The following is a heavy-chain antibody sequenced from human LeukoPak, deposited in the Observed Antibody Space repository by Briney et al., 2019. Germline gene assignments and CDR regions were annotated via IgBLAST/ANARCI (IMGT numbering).Heavy chain of an antibody. CDR2: IWYEGSKK. D-gene: IGHD2-15*01. J-gene: IGHJ6*04. V-gene: IGHV3-33*01. Sequence: GRSLRLSCAASGFTFSSYGMHWVREAPGKGLEWGAVIWYEGSKKDYADSVRGRFTISRDNSKNTLYLQMNSLRAEDTAVYYCARDRRYCSGGSCYGYYYGMDVWGKGTTVTVSS. CDR3: ARDRRYCSGGSCYGYYYGMDV. CDR1: GFTFSSYG.